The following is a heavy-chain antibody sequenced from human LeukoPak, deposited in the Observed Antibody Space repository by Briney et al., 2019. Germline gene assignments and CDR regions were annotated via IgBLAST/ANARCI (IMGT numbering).Heavy chain of an antibody. CDR1: GGSISSAIYY. J-gene: IGHJ6*03. CDR3: ARHPLEGYYDFWSGYSYYYYMDV. Sequence: SETLSLTCTVSGGSISSAIYYCSWIRQPAGKGLEWIGRIYTSGSTNYNPSLKSRVTISVDTSKNQFSLKLSSVAAADTAVYYCARHPLEGYYDFWSGYSYYYYMDVWGKGTTVTVSS. V-gene: IGHV4-61*02. CDR2: IYTSGST. D-gene: IGHD3-3*01.